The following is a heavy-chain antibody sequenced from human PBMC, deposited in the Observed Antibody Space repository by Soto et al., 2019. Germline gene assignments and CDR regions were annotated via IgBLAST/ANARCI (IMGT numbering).Heavy chain of an antibody. CDR1: GYTFTSYG. D-gene: IGHD3-22*01. V-gene: IGHV1-58*02. J-gene: IGHJ6*02. CDR3: AAGHSITMIVLYGMDV. Sequence: GASVKVSCKASGYTFTSYGISWVRQAPGQGLEWIGWIVVGSGNTNYAQKFQERVTITRDMSTSTAYMELSSLRSEDTAVYYCAAGHSITMIVLYGMDVWGQGTTVTVSS. CDR2: IVVGSGNT.